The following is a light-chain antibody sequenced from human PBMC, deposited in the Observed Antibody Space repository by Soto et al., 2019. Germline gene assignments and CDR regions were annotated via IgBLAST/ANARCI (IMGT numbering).Light chain of an antibody. V-gene: IGKV1-27*01. J-gene: IGKJ3*01. CDR3: QKYNTAPFT. CDR2: AAS. CDR1: QGISNF. Sequence: DIQMAQSPSSLSAAVGDRVTITCRASQGISNFLAWYQQKPGKVPQLLIYAASTLQSGVPSRFSGSGSGTDFTLTINSLQTEDVGTYYCQKYNTAPFTFGPGPK.